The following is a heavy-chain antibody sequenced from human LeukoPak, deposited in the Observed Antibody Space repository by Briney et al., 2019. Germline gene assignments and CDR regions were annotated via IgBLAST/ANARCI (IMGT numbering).Heavy chain of an antibody. CDR3: AKDLFLQGNVFDY. D-gene: IGHD4-23*01. V-gene: IGHV3-30*02. CDR2: IRYDESNK. J-gene: IGHJ4*02. Sequence: GGSLRLSCAASGFTFCSYGMHWVRQAPGKGLWWVVFIRYDESNKYYAHSVKGILTIHRDNSKNTPYLQKNSLRAEDTAVYYCAKDLFLQGNVFDYWGQGTLVTVSS. CDR1: GFTFCSYG.